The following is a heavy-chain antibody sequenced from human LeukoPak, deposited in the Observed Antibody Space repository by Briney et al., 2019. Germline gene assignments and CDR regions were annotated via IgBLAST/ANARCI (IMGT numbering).Heavy chain of an antibody. CDR3: ARDDGYDFWSGYYYNGMDV. D-gene: IGHD3-3*01. V-gene: IGHV1-18*01. CDR2: ISAYNGNT. CDR1: GYTFTSYG. Sequence: ASVKVSCKASGYTFTSYGISWMRQAPGQGLEWMGWISAYNGNTNYAQKLQGRVTMTTDTSTSTAYMELRSLRSDDTAVYYCARDDGYDFWSGYYYNGMDVWGQGTTVTVSS. J-gene: IGHJ6*02.